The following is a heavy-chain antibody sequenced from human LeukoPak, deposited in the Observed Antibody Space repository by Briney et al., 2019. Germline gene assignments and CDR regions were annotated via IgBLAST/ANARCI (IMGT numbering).Heavy chain of an antibody. CDR1: GFTFSSYG. CDR2: IWYDGSNK. Sequence: QPGGSLRLSCAASGFTFSSYGMHWVRQAPGKGLEWVAVIWYDGSNKYYADSVKGRFTIFRDNSKNTLYLQMNSLRAEDTAVYYCARGGRLRVPFDYWGQGTLVTVSS. D-gene: IGHD5-12*01. V-gene: IGHV3-33*01. CDR3: ARGGRLRVPFDY. J-gene: IGHJ4*02.